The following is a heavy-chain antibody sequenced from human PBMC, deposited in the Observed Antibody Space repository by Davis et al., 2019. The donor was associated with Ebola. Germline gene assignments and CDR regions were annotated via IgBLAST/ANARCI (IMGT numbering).Heavy chain of an antibody. Sequence: PSETLSLTCAISGDSVSGTSGAWNSITQSPSRGLEWLGWTYYSSKWYNESALSVKSRITISADTAKNQLSLHLNSVTPENTAVYYCARGWLRSAFDQWGQGTLVTVSS. CDR3: ARGWLRSAFDQ. V-gene: IGHV6-1*01. J-gene: IGHJ4*02. CDR1: GDSVSGTSGA. CDR2: TYYSSKWYN. D-gene: IGHD5-12*01.